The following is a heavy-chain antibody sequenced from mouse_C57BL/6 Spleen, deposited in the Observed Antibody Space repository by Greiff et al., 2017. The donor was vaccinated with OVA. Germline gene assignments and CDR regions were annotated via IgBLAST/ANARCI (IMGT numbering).Heavy chain of an antibody. Sequence: EVQLQQSGPELVKPGASVKISCKASGYTFTDYYMNWVKQSHGKSLEWIGDINPNNGGTSYNQKFKGKATLTVDKSSSTAYMELRSLTSEDSAVYDCARNPSSMDYWGQGTSVTVSS. CDR1: GYTFTDYY. CDR3: ARNPSSMDY. CDR2: INPNNGGT. J-gene: IGHJ4*01. V-gene: IGHV1-26*01.